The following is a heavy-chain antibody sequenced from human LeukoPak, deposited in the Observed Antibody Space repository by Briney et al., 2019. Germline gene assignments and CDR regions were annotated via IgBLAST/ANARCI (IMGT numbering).Heavy chain of an antibody. Sequence: ASVKVSCKASGGTFSSYAISWVRQAPGQGLEXXXGIIPIFGTANYAQKFQGRVTITADESTSTAYMELSSLRSEDTAVYYCAIAYCGGDCLPFDYWGQGTLVTVSS. J-gene: IGHJ4*02. CDR1: GGTFSSYA. CDR2: IIPIFGTA. D-gene: IGHD2-21*02. CDR3: AIAYCGGDCLPFDY. V-gene: IGHV1-69*13.